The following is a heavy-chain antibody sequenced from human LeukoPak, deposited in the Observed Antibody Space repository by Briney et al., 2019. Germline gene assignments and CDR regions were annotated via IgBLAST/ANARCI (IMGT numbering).Heavy chain of an antibody. D-gene: IGHD1-1*01. CDR2: MNPNSGNT. CDR3: ARETGTEDVNWFDP. Sequence: ASVKVSCKASGYTFTSYDINWVRQATGQGLEWMGWMNPNSGNTGYAQKFQGRVTMTRNTSISTAYMELSSLRSEDTAVYYCARETGTEDVNWFDPWGQGTLVTVSP. V-gene: IGHV1-8*01. J-gene: IGHJ5*02. CDR1: GYTFTSYD.